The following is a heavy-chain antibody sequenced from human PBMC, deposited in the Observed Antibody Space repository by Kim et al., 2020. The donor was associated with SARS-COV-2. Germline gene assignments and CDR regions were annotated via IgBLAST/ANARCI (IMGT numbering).Heavy chain of an antibody. Sequence: SETLSLTCTVSGGSISSGGYYWSWIRQHPGKGLEWIGYIYYSGSTYYNPSLKSRVTISVDTSKNQFSLKLSSVTAADTAVYYCARESPHLWFGETRAGNWFDPWGQGTLVTVSS. CDR2: IYYSGST. CDR1: GGSISSGGYY. V-gene: IGHV4-31*03. J-gene: IGHJ5*02. D-gene: IGHD3-10*01. CDR3: ARESPHLWFGETRAGNWFDP.